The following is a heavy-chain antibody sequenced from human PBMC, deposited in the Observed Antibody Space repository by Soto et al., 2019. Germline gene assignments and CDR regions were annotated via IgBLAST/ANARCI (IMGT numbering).Heavy chain of an antibody. D-gene: IGHD2-15*01. V-gene: IGHV3-74*01. CDR3: VRGQRGGFDL. CDR1: GFTFSIYN. Sequence: TGGSLRLSCAASGFTFSIYNMNWVRQVPGKGLLWVSHIQNDASLTTYADSVKGRFIISRDNAKNTLYLQMNGLRVEDTAVYFCVRGQRGGFDLWGQGTMVTVSS. J-gene: IGHJ3*01. CDR2: IQNDASLT.